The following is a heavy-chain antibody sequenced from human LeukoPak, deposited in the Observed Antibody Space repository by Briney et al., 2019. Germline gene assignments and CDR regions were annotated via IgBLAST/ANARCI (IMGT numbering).Heavy chain of an antibody. J-gene: IGHJ6*03. CDR1: GGSISSYY. D-gene: IGHD3-10*01. V-gene: IGHV4-59*01. CDR3: ARDRPDYYGSGSYYMGAYYYYMDV. CDR2: IYYSGST. Sequence: SEALSLTXTVSGGSISSYYWSWIRQPPGKGLEWIGYIYYSGSTNYNPSLKSRVTISVDTSKNQFSLKLSSVTAADTAVYYCARDRPDYYGSGSYYMGAYYYYMDVWGKGTTVTVSS.